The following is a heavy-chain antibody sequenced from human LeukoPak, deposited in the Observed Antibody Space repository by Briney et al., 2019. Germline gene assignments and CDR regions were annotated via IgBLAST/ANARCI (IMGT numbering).Heavy chain of an antibody. J-gene: IGHJ4*02. CDR1: GYNF. Sequence: GESLKISCKGSGYNFISWVRQMPGKGLEWMERIDPSDSYATYNPSFQGHVTISADKSISTAYLQWSSLKASDTAMYYCANLHYGSGSVSDFWGQGTLVTVSS. CDR2: IDPSDSYA. CDR3: ANLHYGSGSVSDF. D-gene: IGHD3-10*01. V-gene: IGHV5-10-1*01.